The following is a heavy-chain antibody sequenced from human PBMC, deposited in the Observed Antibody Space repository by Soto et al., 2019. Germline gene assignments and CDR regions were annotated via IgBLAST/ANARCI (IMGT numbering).Heavy chain of an antibody. Sequence: QVQLVQSGAEVKKPGASVKVSCKASGYTFTSYGISWVRQAPGHGLEWMGWLSPYNGNTNYAQQLQGRDTMTTDTSTRTAYMEVRSLRSDDTAVNYCARGLHLGELGFDYWGQGTLVTVSS. J-gene: IGHJ4*02. CDR2: LSPYNGNT. CDR1: GYTFTSYG. D-gene: IGHD3-16*01. V-gene: IGHV1-18*01. CDR3: ARGLHLGELGFDY.